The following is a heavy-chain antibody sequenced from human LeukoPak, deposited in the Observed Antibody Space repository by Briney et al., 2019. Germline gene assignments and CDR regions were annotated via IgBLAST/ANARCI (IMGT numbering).Heavy chain of an antibody. CDR3: AGMGRGYGWLSDGQGEGGFDP. Sequence: PSETLSLTCAVYGGSFSGYYWSWIRQPPGKGLEWIGEINHSGSTNYNPSLKSRVTISVDTSKNQFSLKLSSVTAADAAVYYCAGMGRGYGWLSDGQGEGGFDPWGQGTLVTVSS. J-gene: IGHJ5*02. V-gene: IGHV4-34*01. D-gene: IGHD5-18*01. CDR1: GGSFSGYY. CDR2: INHSGST.